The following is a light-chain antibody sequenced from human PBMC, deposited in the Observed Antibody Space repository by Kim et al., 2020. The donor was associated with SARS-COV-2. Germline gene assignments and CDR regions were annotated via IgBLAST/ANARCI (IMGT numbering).Light chain of an antibody. CDR1: QNVFFTSKNKNH. J-gene: IGKJ4*01. Sequence: ATINCKSSQNVFFTSKNKNHLAWYQKKPGQPPKLLIYWASTRESGVPDRFSGSGSGSDFTLTISSLQAEDVATYYCQQYYTTPPTFGGGTKVDIK. CDR2: WAS. V-gene: IGKV4-1*01. CDR3: QQYYTTPPT.